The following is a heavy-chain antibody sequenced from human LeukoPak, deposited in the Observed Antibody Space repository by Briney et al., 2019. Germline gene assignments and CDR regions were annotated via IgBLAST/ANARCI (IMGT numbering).Heavy chain of an antibody. CDR1: GFTFSSYG. CDR2: IWYDGSNK. V-gene: IGHV3-33*06. D-gene: IGHD3-10*01. Sequence: GRSLRLSCAASGFTFSSYGMHWVRQAPGKGLEWVAVIWYDGSNKYYADSVKGRFTISRDNSKNTLYLQMNSLRAEDTAVYYCAKVRMVRGVHFDYWGQGTLVTVSS. J-gene: IGHJ4*02. CDR3: AKVRMVRGVHFDY.